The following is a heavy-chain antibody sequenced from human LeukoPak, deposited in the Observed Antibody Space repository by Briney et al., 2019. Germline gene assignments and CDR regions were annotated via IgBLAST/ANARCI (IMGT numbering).Heavy chain of an antibody. J-gene: IGHJ4*02. Sequence: SETLSLTCAVYGGSFSGYYWGWIRQPPGKGLEWIGEINHSGSTNYNPSLKSRVTISVDTSKNQFSLKLSSVTAADTAVYYCARESPARDCDYWGQGTLVTVSS. CDR1: GGSFSGYY. CDR3: ARESPARDCDY. D-gene: IGHD2-21*02. CDR2: INHSGST. V-gene: IGHV4-34*01.